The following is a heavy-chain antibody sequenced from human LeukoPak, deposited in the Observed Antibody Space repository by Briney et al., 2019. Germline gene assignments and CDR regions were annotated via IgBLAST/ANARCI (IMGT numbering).Heavy chain of an antibody. Sequence: GGSLRLSCAASGFTFSSYSMNWVRQAPGKGLEWVSYITNSGSSIYYADSVKGRFTISRDNAKNSLYLQMNSLRAEDTAVYYCVRGVHYDILTGYPYYLDYWGQGTLVTVSS. CDR3: VRGVHYDILTGYPYYLDY. J-gene: IGHJ4*02. CDR2: ITNSGSSI. V-gene: IGHV3-48*04. D-gene: IGHD3-9*01. CDR1: GFTFSSYS.